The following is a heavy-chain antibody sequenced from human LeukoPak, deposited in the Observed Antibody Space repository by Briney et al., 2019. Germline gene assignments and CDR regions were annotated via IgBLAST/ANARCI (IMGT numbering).Heavy chain of an antibody. J-gene: IGHJ3*02. CDR2: IIPIFGTA. CDR1: GGTFSSYA. CDR3: ARDRRGGGAFDI. Sequence: GASVKVSCKASGGTFSSYAISWVRQAPGQGLEWMGGIIPIFGTANYAQKFQGRVTISADKSTSTDYMELSSLRSEDTAMYYCARDRRGGGAFDIWGQGTMVTVSS. D-gene: IGHD4-23*01. V-gene: IGHV1-69*06.